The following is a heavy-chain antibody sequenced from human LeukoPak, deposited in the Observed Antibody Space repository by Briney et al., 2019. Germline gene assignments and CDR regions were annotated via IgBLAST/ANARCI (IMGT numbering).Heavy chain of an antibody. V-gene: IGHV4-39*01. CDR3: ARHKYDFWSGYYLCYFDY. J-gene: IGHJ4*02. D-gene: IGHD3-3*01. CDR2: IYYSGST. Sequence: SETLSLTCTVSGGSISSSSYYWGWIRQPPGKGLEWIGSIYYSGSTYYNPSLKSRVTISVDTSKNQFSLKLSSVTAADTAVYYCARHKYDFWSGYYLCYFDYWGQGTLVTVSS. CDR1: GGSISSSSYY.